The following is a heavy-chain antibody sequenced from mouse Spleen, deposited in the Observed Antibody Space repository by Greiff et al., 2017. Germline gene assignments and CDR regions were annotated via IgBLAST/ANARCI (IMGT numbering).Heavy chain of an antibody. V-gene: IGHV1-50*01. CDR3: ARIYYGNTMDY. J-gene: IGHJ4*01. CDR1: GYTFTSYW. D-gene: IGHD2-1*01. CDR2: IDPSDSYT. Sequence: VQLQQPGAELVKPGASVKLSCKASGYTFTSYWMPWVKQRPGQGLEWIGEIDPSDSYTNYNQKFKGKATLTVDTSSSTAYMQLSSLTSEDSAVYYCARIYYGNTMDYWGQGTSVTVSS.